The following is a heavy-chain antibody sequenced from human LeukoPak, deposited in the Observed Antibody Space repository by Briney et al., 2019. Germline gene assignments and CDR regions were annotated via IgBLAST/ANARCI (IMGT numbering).Heavy chain of an antibody. CDR2: ISYDGSNK. CDR3: AKGVAASCYSGGFCYYYYYGMDV. D-gene: IGHD2-2*01. J-gene: IGHJ6*04. Sequence: GGSLRLSCAASGFTFSSYGMHWVRQAPGKGLEWVAVISYDGSNKYYADSMKGRFTISRDNSKNTLYLQMNSLRAEDTAVYYCAKGVAASCYSGGFCYYYYYGMDVWGKGTTVTVSS. CDR1: GFTFSSYG. V-gene: IGHV3-30*18.